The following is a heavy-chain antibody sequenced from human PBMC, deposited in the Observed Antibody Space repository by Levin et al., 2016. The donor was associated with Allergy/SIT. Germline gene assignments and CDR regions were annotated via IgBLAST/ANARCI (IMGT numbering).Heavy chain of an antibody. J-gene: IGHJ5*02. Sequence: ASVKVSCKAPGYTFTGYYMHWVRQAPGQGLEWMGWINPNSGGTNYAQKFQGRVTMTRDTSISTAYMELSRLRSDDTAVYYCARVIHGTGFRFDPWGQGTLVTVSS. CDR1: GYTFTGYY. D-gene: IGHD1-1*01. CDR2: INPNSGGT. V-gene: IGHV1-2*02. CDR3: ARVIHGTGFRFDP.